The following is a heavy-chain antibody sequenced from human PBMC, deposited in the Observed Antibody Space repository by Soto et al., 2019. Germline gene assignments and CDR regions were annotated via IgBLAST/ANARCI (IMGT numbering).Heavy chain of an antibody. J-gene: IGHJ4*02. CDR2: MNPNSGNT. D-gene: IGHD5-18*01. CDR1: GYTFTRHD. Sequence: ASVKVSCKASGYTFTRHDINWVRQATGQGLEWMGWMNPNSGNTGYARKFQGRVTMTRDTSITTAYMELSSLRSDDTAVYYCARRAQMGSHLWLPFDYWAQGTLVTVSS. V-gene: IGHV1-8*01. CDR3: ARRAQMGSHLWLPFDY.